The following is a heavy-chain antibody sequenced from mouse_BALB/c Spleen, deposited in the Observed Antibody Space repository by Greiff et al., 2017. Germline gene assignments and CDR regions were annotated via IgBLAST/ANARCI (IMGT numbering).Heavy chain of an antibody. J-gene: IGHJ3*01. CDR3: AREGIYYGNYDAY. CDR1: GFDFSRYW. CDR2: INPDSSTI. D-gene: IGHD2-1*01. Sequence: DVQLQESGGGLVQPGGSLKLSCAASGFDFSRYWMSWVRQAPGKGLEWIGEINPDSSTINYTPSLKDKFIISRDNAKNTLYLQMSKVRSEDTALYYCAREGIYYGNYDAYWGQGTLVTVSA. V-gene: IGHV4-1*02.